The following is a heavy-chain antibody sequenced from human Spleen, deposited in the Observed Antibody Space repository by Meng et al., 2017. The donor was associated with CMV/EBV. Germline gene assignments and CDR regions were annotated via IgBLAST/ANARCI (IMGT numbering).Heavy chain of an antibody. J-gene: IGHJ6*02. D-gene: IGHD2-2*02. CDR1: GYTFTGYY. V-gene: IGHV1-2*06. CDR2: INPNSGTK. CDR3: AREAVPAAILDYYYYYGMDV. Sequence: ASVKVSCKASGYTFTGYYIHWVRQAPGQGLEWMGRINPNSGTKNYEQKFQDRVTMTRDTSISTAYMEVRSLRSDDTAVYYCAREAVPAAILDYYYYYGMDVWGQGTTVTVSS.